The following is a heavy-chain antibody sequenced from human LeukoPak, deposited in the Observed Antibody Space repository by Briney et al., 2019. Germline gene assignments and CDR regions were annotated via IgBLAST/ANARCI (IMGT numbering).Heavy chain of an antibody. D-gene: IGHD4-17*01. CDR2: ISSSGSTI. V-gene: IGHV3-48*04. CDR3: ARAMRYGDYRSYPHTYYYYMDV. CDR1: GFIFNTYG. Sequence: GGSLKLSCAASGFIFNTYGMHWVRQAPGKGLEWVSYISSSGSTIYYADSVKGRFTISRDNAKNSLYLQMNSLRAEDTAVYYCARAMRYGDYRSYPHTYYYYMDVWGKGTTVTVSS. J-gene: IGHJ6*03.